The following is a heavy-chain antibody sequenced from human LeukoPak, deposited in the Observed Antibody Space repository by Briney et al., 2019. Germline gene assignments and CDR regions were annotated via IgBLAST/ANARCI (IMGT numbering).Heavy chain of an antibody. V-gene: IGHV3-21*04. CDR3: ARGGVVTRYFDY. D-gene: IGHD3-3*01. CDR1: GFTFSSYS. CDR2: ISSSSSYI. Sequence: PGGSLRLSCAASGFTFSSYSMNWVRQAPGKGLEWVSSISSSSSYICYADSVKGRFTISRDTSKNTLYLQMNSLRTEDTAVYYCARGGVVTRYFDYWGQGALVTVSS. J-gene: IGHJ4*02.